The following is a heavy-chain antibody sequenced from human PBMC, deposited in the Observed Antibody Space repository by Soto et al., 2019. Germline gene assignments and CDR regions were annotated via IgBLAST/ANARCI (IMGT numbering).Heavy chain of an antibody. D-gene: IGHD5-12*01. Sequence: EVPLVESGGGLVQPGGSLRLSCAASGFTVSSNYMSWVRQAPGKGLEWVSVIYSGGSTYYADSVKGRFTISRDNSKNTLYLQMNSLRAEDTAVYYCARDRGDGYNYYYGMDVWGQGTTVTVSS. J-gene: IGHJ6*02. CDR2: IYSGGST. V-gene: IGHV3-66*01. CDR3: ARDRGDGYNYYYGMDV. CDR1: GFTVSSNY.